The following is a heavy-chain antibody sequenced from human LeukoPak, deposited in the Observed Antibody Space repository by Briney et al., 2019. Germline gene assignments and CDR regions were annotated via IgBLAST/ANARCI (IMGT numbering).Heavy chain of an antibody. CDR1: GYTFTGYY. V-gene: IGHV1-2*02. J-gene: IGHJ4*02. CDR3: AREELWFGELSCLDY. Sequence: ASVKVSCKASGYTFTGYYMHWVRQAPGQGLEWMGWINPNSGGTNYAQKFQGRVTMTRDTSISTAYMWLSRLRSDDTAVHYCAREELWFGELSCLDYWGQGILVTVSS. CDR2: INPNSGGT. D-gene: IGHD3-10*01.